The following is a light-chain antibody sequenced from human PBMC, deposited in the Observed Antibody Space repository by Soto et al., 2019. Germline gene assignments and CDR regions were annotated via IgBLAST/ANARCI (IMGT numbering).Light chain of an antibody. Sequence: QSALTQPASVSGSPGQSITISCTGTSSDVGGYNSVSWYQQHPGKAPKLMIYEVSNRPSGVSNRFSGSKSGNTAFLTISGLQAEDEARYYCSSYTSSSTPWVFGGGTKLTVL. J-gene: IGLJ3*02. CDR2: EVS. CDR3: SSYTSSSTPWV. V-gene: IGLV2-14*01. CDR1: SSDVGGYNS.